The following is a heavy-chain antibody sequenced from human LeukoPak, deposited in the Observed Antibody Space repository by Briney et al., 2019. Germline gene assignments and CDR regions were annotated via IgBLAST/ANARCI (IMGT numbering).Heavy chain of an antibody. V-gene: IGHV3-23*01. J-gene: IGHJ5*01. CDR3: ASQIPCSGQGFDS. CDR2: INGGGGRT. CDR1: GFSFSDYA. Sequence: SGGSLRLSCAASGFSFSDYAMSWVRQAPGKGLEWVSAINGGGGRTYYTDSVKGRFTISRDNSKNTLNLQMNSLRVDDTAVFYCASQIPCSGQGFDSWGQGTLVTVSS. D-gene: IGHD3-10*02.